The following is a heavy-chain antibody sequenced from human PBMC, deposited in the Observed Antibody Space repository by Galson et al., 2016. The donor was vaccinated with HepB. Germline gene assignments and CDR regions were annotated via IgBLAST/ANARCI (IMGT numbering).Heavy chain of an antibody. Sequence: SLRLSCAASGFTFSSYAMHWVRQAPGKGLEWVAVISYDESNKYYADSVKGRFTISRDSSNNTLYLRMNSLRTDDTAVYYCARSRIQLWLRLDYWGQGTLVTVSS. D-gene: IGHD5-18*01. CDR2: ISYDESNK. V-gene: IGHV3-30-3*01. CDR1: GFTFSSYA. CDR3: ARSRIQLWLRLDY. J-gene: IGHJ4*02.